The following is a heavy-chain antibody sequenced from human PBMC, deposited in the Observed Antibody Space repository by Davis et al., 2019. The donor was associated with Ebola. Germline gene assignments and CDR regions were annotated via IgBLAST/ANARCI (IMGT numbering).Heavy chain of an antibody. V-gene: IGHV4-39*07. CDR3: ARERGLLRFGMDV. D-gene: IGHD1-26*01. CDR2: IY. CDR1: GGSISSSSYY. J-gene: IGHJ6*02. Sequence: MPSETLSLTCTVSGGSISSSSYYWGWIRQPPGKGLEWIGNIYYYNRSLKSRVTISVDTSKNQFSLKLSSVTAADTAVYYCARERGLLRFGMDVWGQGTTVTVSS.